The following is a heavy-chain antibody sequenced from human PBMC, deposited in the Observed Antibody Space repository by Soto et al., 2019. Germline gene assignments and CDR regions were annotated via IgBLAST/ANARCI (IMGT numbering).Heavy chain of an antibody. CDR2: ISGSGGST. Sequence: PGGSLRLSCAASGFTFSSYAMSWVRQAPGKGLEWVSAISGSGGSTYYADSVKGRFTISRDNSKNTLYLQMNSLRAEDTAVYYCAKDDAASPCGGGSCYASGAFDPWGQGTLVTVSS. CDR1: GFTFSSYA. V-gene: IGHV3-23*01. D-gene: IGHD2-15*01. J-gene: IGHJ5*02. CDR3: AKDDAASPCGGGSCYASGAFDP.